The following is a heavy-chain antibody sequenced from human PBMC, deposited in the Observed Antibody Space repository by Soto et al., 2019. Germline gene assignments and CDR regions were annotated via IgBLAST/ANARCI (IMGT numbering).Heavy chain of an antibody. CDR3: ARCDSSGYYWDFYYYGMDV. Sequence: ASVKVSCKASGYTFTSYGISWVLQAPGQGLEWMGWISAYNGNTNYAQKLQGRVTMTTDTSTSTAYMELRSLRSDDTAVYYCARCDSSGYYWDFYYYGMDVWGQGTTVTVSS. CDR2: ISAYNGNT. D-gene: IGHD3-22*01. J-gene: IGHJ6*02. CDR1: GYTFTSYG. V-gene: IGHV1-18*01.